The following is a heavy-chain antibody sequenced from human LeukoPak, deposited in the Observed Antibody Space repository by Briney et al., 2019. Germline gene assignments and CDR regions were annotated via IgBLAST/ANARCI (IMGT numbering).Heavy chain of an antibody. Sequence: GGSLRLSCAASGFSFSSFAMSWVRQAPGKGLEWVSVMSGSDGSTNYAESVKGRFTISRDNAKSTLYLQMKSLRVEDTAVYYCAKSRFGSGRGSDYWGQGTLVTVSS. CDR1: GFSFSSFA. V-gene: IGHV3-23*01. CDR2: MSGSDGST. CDR3: AKSRFGSGRGSDY. J-gene: IGHJ4*02. D-gene: IGHD2-15*01.